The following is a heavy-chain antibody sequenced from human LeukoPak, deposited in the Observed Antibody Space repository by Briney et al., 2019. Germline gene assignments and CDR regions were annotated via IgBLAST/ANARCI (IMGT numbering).Heavy chain of an antibody. D-gene: IGHD3-3*01. V-gene: IGHV3-21*01. CDR2: ISSSSSYI. CDR1: GFTLSSYS. CDR3: ARDIYDFWSGYYTGYYYGMDV. J-gene: IGHJ6*02. Sequence: GGSLRLSCAASGFTLSSYSMNWVRQAPGKGLEWVSSISSSSSYIYYADSVKGRFTISRDNAKNSLYLQMNSLRAEDTAVYYCARDIYDFWSGYYTGYYYGMDVWGQGTTVTVSS.